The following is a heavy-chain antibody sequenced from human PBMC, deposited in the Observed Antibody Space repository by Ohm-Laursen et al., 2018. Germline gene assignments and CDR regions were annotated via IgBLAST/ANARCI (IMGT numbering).Heavy chain of an antibody. CDR2: ISGSGGST. J-gene: IGHJ4*02. Sequence: GSLRLSCSASGFTFTNAWMSWVRQAPGKGLEWVSAISGSGGSTYYADSVKGRFTISRDNSKNTLYLQMNSLRAEDTAVYYCARYIAARPVDYWGQGTLVTVSS. CDR1: GFTFTNAW. D-gene: IGHD6-6*01. CDR3: ARYIAARPVDY. V-gene: IGHV3-23*01.